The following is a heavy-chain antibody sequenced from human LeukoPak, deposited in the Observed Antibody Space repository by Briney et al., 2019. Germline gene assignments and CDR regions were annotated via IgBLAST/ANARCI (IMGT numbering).Heavy chain of an antibody. Sequence: GGSLRLSCVASGFSFSDYYMTWIRQAPGKGLEWISYISSSGSTIYYADSVGGRFTISRDNAKNSLYLQMNSLRVEDTAVYYCASEEVAGPAGAFDIWGQGTMVTVPS. V-gene: IGHV3-11*04. J-gene: IGHJ3*02. CDR1: GFSFSDYY. D-gene: IGHD6-13*01. CDR2: ISSSGSTI. CDR3: ASEEVAGPAGAFDI.